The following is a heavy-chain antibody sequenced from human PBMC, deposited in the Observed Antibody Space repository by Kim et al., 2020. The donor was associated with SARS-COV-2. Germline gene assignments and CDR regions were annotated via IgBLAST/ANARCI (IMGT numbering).Heavy chain of an antibody. J-gene: IGHJ5*02. Sequence: ASVKVSCKASGYTFTGYYMHWVRQAPGQGLESMGWINPNSGGTNYAQKFQGRVTMTRDTSISTAYMELSRLRSDDTAVYYCARDSERDSSGWYGNWFDPWGQGTLVTVSS. CDR2: INPNSGGT. D-gene: IGHD6-19*01. CDR1: GYTFTGYY. CDR3: ARDSERDSSGWYGNWFDP. V-gene: IGHV1-2*02.